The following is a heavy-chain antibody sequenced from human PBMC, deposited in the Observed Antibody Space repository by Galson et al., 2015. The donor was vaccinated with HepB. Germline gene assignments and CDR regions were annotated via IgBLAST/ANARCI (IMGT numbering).Heavy chain of an antibody. J-gene: IGHJ4*02. V-gene: IGHV1-18*04. D-gene: IGHD6-19*01. CDR3: ARAVADLKLDY. CDR1: GYTFTNYS. CDR2: TSTYNGHT. Sequence: SVKVSCKASGYTFTNYSITWVRQAPGQGLEWMGWTSTYNGHTNLTQKFQDRVTMTTHTSTTTAYMQLRSLTSDDTAVYYCARAVADLKLDYWGQGTLVSVSS.